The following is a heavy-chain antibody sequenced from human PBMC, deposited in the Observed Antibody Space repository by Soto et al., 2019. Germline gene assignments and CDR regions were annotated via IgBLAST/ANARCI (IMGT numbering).Heavy chain of an antibody. D-gene: IGHD3-22*01. CDR1: GGTFSSYA. V-gene: IGHV1-69*13. J-gene: IGHJ4*02. Sequence: ASVKVSCKASGGTFSSYAISWVRQAPGQGLEWMGGIIPIFGTANYAQKFQGRVTITADESTSTAYMELSSLRSEDTAVYYCARAAGYYDSSGYFFDYWGQGTLVTVSS. CDR2: IIPIFGTA. CDR3: ARAAGYYDSSGYFFDY.